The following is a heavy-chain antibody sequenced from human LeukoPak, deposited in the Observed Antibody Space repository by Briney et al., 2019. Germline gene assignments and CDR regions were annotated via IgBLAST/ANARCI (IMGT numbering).Heavy chain of an antibody. Sequence: GRSLRLSCAPSGFPFDDYAMHWVRQTPGKGLEWGPGLSRNSGSIGDADSVKGRFTISRDNAKNSLYLQVNSLRAEDMALYYCAKDIRRVIRGHMDVWGKGTTVTVSS. CDR1: GFPFDDYA. CDR2: LSRNSGSI. V-gene: IGHV3-9*03. CDR3: AKDIRRVIRGHMDV. D-gene: IGHD2/OR15-2a*01. J-gene: IGHJ6*03.